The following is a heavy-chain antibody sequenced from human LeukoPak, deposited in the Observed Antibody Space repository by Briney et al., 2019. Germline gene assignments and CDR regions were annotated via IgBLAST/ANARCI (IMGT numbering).Heavy chain of an antibody. CDR3: AREGIVGARARAFDI. J-gene: IGHJ3*02. CDR2: ISSSSSYI. D-gene: IGHD1-26*01. V-gene: IGHV3-21*01. Sequence: GGSLRLSCAASGFTLSSYSMNWVRQAPGKGLEWVSSISSSSSYIYYADSVKGRFTISRDNAKNSLYLQMNSLRAEDTAVYYCAREGIVGARARAFDIWGQGQWSPSLQ. CDR1: GFTLSSYS.